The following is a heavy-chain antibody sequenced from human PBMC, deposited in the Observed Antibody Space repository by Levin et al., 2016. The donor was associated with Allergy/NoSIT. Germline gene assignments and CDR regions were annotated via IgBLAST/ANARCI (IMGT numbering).Heavy chain of an antibody. J-gene: IGHJ4*02. CDR3: AKDWDYYGSGSYFHY. CDR1: GFTLSTYG. CDR2: ISYDGRKT. D-gene: IGHD3-10*01. V-gene: IGHV3-30*18. Sequence: GGSLRLSCAASGFTLSTYGMHWVRQAPGKGLEWVAVISYDGRKTFYADSVKGRFTISRDTSENTLYLQMNSLRAEDTAVYYCAKDWDYYGSGSYFHYWGQGTLVTVSS.